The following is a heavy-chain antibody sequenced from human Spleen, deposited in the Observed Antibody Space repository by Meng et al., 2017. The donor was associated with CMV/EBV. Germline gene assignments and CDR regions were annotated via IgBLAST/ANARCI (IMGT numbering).Heavy chain of an antibody. V-gene: IGHV3-48*03. D-gene: IGHD6-6*01. Sequence: GGSLRLSCAASGFTFSSYEMNWVRQAPGKGLEWVSYISSSGSTIYYADSVKGRFTISRDNAKNSLSLQMNSLRAEDTAVYYCARDRGAVRLDYIMDVWGRGTTVTVSS. J-gene: IGHJ6*02. CDR3: ARDRGAVRLDYIMDV. CDR2: ISSSGSTI. CDR1: GFTFSSYE.